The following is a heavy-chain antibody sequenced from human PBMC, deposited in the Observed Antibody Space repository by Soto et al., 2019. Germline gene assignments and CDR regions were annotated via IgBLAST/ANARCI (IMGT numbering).Heavy chain of an antibody. CDR1: GFTLSSNY. CDR3: ARSSGIYSYYFDY. J-gene: IGHJ4*02. Sequence: GGSLRLSCAASGFTLSSNYMSWVRQAPGKGLEWVSVIYSGGNTNYADSVKGRFIISRDNSKNTVYLQMNTLRAEDTAVYYCARSSGIYSYYFDYWGQGTPVTVSS. V-gene: IGHV3-66*01. D-gene: IGHD1-26*01. CDR2: IYSGGNT.